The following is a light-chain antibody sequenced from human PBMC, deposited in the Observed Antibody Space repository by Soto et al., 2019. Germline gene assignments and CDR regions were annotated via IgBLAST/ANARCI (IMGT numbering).Light chain of an antibody. J-gene: IGKJ1*01. CDR1: QSISSY. CDR2: AAS. CDR3: QLSDSTWT. V-gene: IGKV1-39*01. Sequence: DIQMTQSPSSLSASVGDRVTITCRASQSISSYLNWYQKKTGKAPKLLIYAASSLQSGVPSRFSGSGSGTDFTLTISSLQPEDFATYYCQLSDSTWTFGQLTKVDIK.